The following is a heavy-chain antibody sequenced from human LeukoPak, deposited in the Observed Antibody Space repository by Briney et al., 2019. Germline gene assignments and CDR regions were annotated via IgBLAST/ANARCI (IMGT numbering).Heavy chain of an antibody. CDR1: GFTFSSYG. V-gene: IGHV4-34*01. CDR3: ARARLAAAGRYYYYYGMDV. D-gene: IGHD6-13*01. Sequence: GSLRLSCAASGFTFSSYGMHWVRQPPGKGLEWIGEINHSGSTNYNPSLKSRVTISVDTSKNQFSLKLSSVTAADTAVYYCARARLAAAGRYYYYYGMDVWGQGTTVTVSS. CDR2: INHSGST. J-gene: IGHJ6*02.